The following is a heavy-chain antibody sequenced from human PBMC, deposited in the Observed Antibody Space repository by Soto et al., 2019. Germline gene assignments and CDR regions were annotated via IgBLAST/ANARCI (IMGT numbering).Heavy chain of an antibody. CDR3: ARSLEPPSASHGTRGYYYVEH. V-gene: IGHV3-30*03. CDR2: ISYDGGKK. D-gene: IGHD1-1*01. CDR1: GVNFENYG. Sequence: QAQLVDSGGGVAQPGRSLRLSCAASGVNFENYGMRWVRQAPGKGLEWVAVISYDGGKKYYGASVKGRFNIARDNSKNTVFRQMTSLSAEDTAEYYSARSLEPPSASHGTRGYYYVEHWSQGTLVTVAS. J-gene: IGHJ4*02.